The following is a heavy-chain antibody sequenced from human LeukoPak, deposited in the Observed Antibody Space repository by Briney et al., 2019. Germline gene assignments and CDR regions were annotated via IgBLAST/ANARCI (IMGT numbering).Heavy chain of an antibody. CDR1: GASVNSSNYY. J-gene: IGHJ4*02. CDR3: TRGGELMNF. V-gene: IGHV4-61*02. Sequence: PSQTLSLTCTVSGASVNSSNYYWTWIRQPAGKRLEWIGRIYTSGSTNYNPSLKSRVTISIDASKNQFSLRLSSVTAADTAVYYCTRGGELMNFWGQGTLVTVSS. D-gene: IGHD1-26*01. CDR2: IYTSGST.